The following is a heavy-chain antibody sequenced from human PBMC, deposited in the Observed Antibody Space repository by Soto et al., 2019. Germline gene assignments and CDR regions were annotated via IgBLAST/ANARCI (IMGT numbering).Heavy chain of an antibody. CDR1: GFTFISYG. D-gene: IGHD6-19*01. J-gene: IGHJ4*01. CDR2: ISSDGNTK. Sequence: GGSLRLSCVASGFTFISYGIHWVRQAPGKGLEWVAVISSDGNTKYYADSVKGRFTISRDNSKNTLYLQMDSLRPEDTAVYYCAKEVAVAGDFDYWGHGTLVTVSS. V-gene: IGHV3-30*18. CDR3: AKEVAVAGDFDY.